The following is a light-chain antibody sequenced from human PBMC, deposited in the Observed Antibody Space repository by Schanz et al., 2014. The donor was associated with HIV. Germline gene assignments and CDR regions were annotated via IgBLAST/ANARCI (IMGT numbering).Light chain of an antibody. J-gene: IGLJ2*01. CDR1: ISDVGSYNL. CDR2: EGS. CDR3: TSYAGSNNLV. Sequence: QSALTQSASVSGSPGQSITISCTGTISDVGSYNLVSWYQQHPGKAPKLMIYEGSKRPLGVSNRFSGSKSGNTASLTVSRLQAEDEADYYCTSYAGSNNLVFGGGTKLTVL. V-gene: IGLV2-14*02.